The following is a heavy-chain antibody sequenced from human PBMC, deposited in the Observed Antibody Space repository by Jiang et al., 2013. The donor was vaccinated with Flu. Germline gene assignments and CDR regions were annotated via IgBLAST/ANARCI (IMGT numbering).Heavy chain of an antibody. D-gene: IGHD6-13*01. CDR1: GFTFSSYG. J-gene: IGHJ4*02. CDR2: ISYDGSNK. CDR3: AKDRQQAAGIRRYYFDY. V-gene: IGHV3-30*18. Sequence: VVQPGGSLRLSCAASGFTFSSYGMHWVRQAPGKGLEWVAVISYDGSNKYYADSVKGRFTISRDNSKNTLYLQMNSLRAEDTAVYYCAKDRQQAAGIRRYYFDYWGQGTLVTVSS.